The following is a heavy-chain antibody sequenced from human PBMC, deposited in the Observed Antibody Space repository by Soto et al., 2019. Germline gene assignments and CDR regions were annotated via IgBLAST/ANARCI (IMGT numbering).Heavy chain of an antibody. CDR2: ISSDGSRK. Sequence: PGGSLRLSCAASGFTFSSYVMHWVRQAPGKGLEWVAVISSDGSRKYYADSVKGRSTISRDNSKNTLYLQMNSLTVEDTAVYYCARSMPKTDNYYGMDVWGQGTTVTVSS. CDR1: GFTFSSYV. V-gene: IGHV3-30-3*01. D-gene: IGHD2-2*01. CDR3: ARSMPKTDNYYGMDV. J-gene: IGHJ6*02.